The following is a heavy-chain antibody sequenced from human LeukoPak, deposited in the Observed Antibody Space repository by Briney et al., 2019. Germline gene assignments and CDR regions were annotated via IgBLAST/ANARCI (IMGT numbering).Heavy chain of an antibody. J-gene: IGHJ4*02. D-gene: IGHD2-2*02. CDR1: GGSFSGYY. CDR3: ARGYCSSTSCYSPNYFDY. Sequence: SETLSLTCAVYGGSFSGYYWSWIRQPPGKGLEWIGEINHSGSTNYNPSLKSRVTISVDTSKNQFSPKLSSVTAADTAVYYCARGYCSSTSCYSPNYFDYWGQGTLVTVSS. V-gene: IGHV4-34*01. CDR2: INHSGST.